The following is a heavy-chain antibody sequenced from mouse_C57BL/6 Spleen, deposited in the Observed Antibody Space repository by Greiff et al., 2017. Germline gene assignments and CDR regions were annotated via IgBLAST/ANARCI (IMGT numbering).Heavy chain of an antibody. J-gene: IGHJ3*01. CDR1: GFTFSSYA. V-gene: IGHV5-4*01. D-gene: IGHD1-2*01. Sequence: EVKLMESGGGLVKPGGSLKLSCAASGFTFSSYAMSWVRQTPEKRLEWVATISDGGSYTYYPDNVKGRFTISRDNAKNNLYLQMSHLKSEDTAMYYCARDVRLWFAYWGQGTLVTVSA. CDR2: ISDGGSYT. CDR3: ARDVRLWFAY.